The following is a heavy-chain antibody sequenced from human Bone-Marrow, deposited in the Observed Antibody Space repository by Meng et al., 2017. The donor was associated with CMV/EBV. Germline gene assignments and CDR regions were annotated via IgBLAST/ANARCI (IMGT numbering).Heavy chain of an antibody. CDR1: GFTVSSNY. CDR3: ARETTALYYYYGMDV. J-gene: IGHJ6*01. D-gene: IGHD4-11*01. Sequence: GSLRLSCAASGFTVSSNYMSWVRQAPGKGLEWVSVIYSGGSTYYADSVKGRFTISRDNSKNTLYLQMNSLRAEDTAVYYCARETTALYYYYGMDVWGQGTTVTVYS. CDR2: IYSGGST. V-gene: IGHV3-53*01.